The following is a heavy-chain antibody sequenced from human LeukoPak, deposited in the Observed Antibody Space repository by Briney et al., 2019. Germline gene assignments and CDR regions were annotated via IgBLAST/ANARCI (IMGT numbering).Heavy chain of an antibody. CDR2: MYHSGST. CDR3: ARQLFWSGYWFDP. CDR1: GHSISSGYY. D-gene: IGHD3-3*01. V-gene: IGHV4-38-2*01. J-gene: IGHJ5*02. Sequence: SETLSLTCSVSGHSISSGYYWGWIRQPPGKGLEWIGSMYHSGSTYYNPSPKSRVTISVDTSKNLFSLKLSSVTAADTAVYYCARQLFWSGYWFDPWGQGTLVTVSS.